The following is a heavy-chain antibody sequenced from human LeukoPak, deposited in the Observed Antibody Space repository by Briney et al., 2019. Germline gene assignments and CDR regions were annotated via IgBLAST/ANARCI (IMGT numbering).Heavy chain of an antibody. CDR2: ISSSSSYI. V-gene: IGHV3-21*01. J-gene: IGHJ4*02. Sequence: GGSLRLSCAASGFTFSSYSMNWVRQAPGKGLEWVSSISSSSSYIYYADSVKGRFTISRDNAKNSLYLQINSLRAEDTAVYYCARDRRGYSRNYFDYWGQGTLVTVSS. CDR1: GFTFSSYS. CDR3: ARDRRGYSRNYFDY. D-gene: IGHD5-12*01.